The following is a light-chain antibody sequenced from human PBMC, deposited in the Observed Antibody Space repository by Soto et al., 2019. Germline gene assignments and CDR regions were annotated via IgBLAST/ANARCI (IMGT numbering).Light chain of an antibody. CDR3: QQYNKWPLT. V-gene: IGKV3-15*01. J-gene: IGKJ4*01. CDR1: QSVSSN. CDR2: DAS. Sequence: EIVMTQSPATLSVSPGERATLSCGASQSVSSNLAWYQQKPGQAPRLLIYDASTRAADVPARFSGSGSGTDFTLTISSLQSEDFAFYYCQQYNKWPLTFGGGTKVEIK.